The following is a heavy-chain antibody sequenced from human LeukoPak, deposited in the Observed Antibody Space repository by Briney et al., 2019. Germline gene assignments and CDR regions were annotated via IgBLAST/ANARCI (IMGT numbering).Heavy chain of an antibody. V-gene: IGHV1-2*02. CDR2: INPNSGGT. Sequence: GASVKVSCKASGYTFTGYYMHWVRQAPGQGLEWMGWINPNSGGTNYAQKFQGRVTMTRDTSISTACMELSRLRSDDTAVYYCARDNWNDGGLFDPWGQGTLVTVSS. CDR3: ARDNWNDGGLFDP. J-gene: IGHJ5*02. CDR1: GYTFTGYY. D-gene: IGHD1-20*01.